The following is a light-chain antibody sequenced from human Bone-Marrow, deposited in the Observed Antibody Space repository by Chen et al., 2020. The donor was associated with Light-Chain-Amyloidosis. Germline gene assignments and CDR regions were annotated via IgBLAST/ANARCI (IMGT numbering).Light chain of an antibody. J-gene: IGLJ2*01. CDR1: SSDVGSYNL. V-gene: IGLV2-23*01. Sequence: QSALTQPASVSGSPGQSITISCTGTSSDVGSYNLVSWYQQHPGKAPKLLIYEDTKRPSGVSNHCSGSKSGNTASLTISGLQAEDEADYYCCSYVASSTWIFGGGTKLTVL. CDR2: EDT. CDR3: CSYVASSTWI.